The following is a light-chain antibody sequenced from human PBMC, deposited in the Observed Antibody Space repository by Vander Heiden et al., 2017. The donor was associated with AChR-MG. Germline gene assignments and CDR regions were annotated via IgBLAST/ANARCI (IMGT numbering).Light chain of an antibody. CDR1: QNVGSNY. CDR2: GAS. V-gene: IGKV3-20*01. Sequence: VLTQSPGSLSLSPGDRVTLSCRASQNVGSNYLAWYQERPGQAPRLLIYGASSRASGIPDRFSGSGSGTDFTLTISRLETEDFAVYYCQQYGDSAWTFGQGTKVEIK. J-gene: IGKJ1*01. CDR3: QQYGDSAWT.